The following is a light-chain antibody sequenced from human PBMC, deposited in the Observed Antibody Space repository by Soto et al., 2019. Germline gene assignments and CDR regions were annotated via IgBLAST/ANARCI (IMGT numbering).Light chain of an antibody. V-gene: IGLV2-14*03. CDR2: DVS. CDR1: SSDVGGYNF. J-gene: IGLJ1*01. CDR3: SSYSSSSTYV. Sequence: SVLTQPASVSGSPGQSITISCTGTSSDVGGYNFVSWYQHHPGKAPKLMIYDVSDRPSGVSNRFSGSKSANTASLTISGLQAEDEADYFCSSYSSSSTYVFGTGTKVTVL.